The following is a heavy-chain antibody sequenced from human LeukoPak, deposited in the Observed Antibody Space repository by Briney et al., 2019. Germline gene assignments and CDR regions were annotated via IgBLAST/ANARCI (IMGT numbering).Heavy chain of an antibody. D-gene: IGHD4-17*01. V-gene: IGHV4-34*01. J-gene: IGHJ6*03. CDR1: GGSFSGYY. Sequence: SETLSLTCAVYGGSFSGYYWSWIRQPPGKGLEWIGEINHSGSTNYNPSLKSRVTISVDTSKNQFSLKLPSVTAADTAVYYCARGRYDYGDYCRSGALTSSYYYMDVWGKGTTVTVSS. CDR3: ARGRYDYGDYCRSGALTSSYYYMDV. CDR2: INHSGST.